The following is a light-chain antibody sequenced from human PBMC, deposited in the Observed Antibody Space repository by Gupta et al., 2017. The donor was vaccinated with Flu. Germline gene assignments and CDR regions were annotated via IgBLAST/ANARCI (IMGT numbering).Light chain of an antibody. V-gene: IGKV2-28*01. CDR1: PTRLHSNGYDY. CDR3: RQALEGVT. CDR2: LGS. J-gene: IGKJ3*01. Sequence: PVPPGDPASISSRSSPTRLHSNGYDYVDWYPQKPGQSPQLLIFLGSNRASGVPDRFSGSGLGTDFTLTISRVEAEDVGAYYCRQALEGVTFGPGTKVDIK.